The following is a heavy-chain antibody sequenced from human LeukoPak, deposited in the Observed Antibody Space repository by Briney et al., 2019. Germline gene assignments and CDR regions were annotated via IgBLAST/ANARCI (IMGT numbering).Heavy chain of an antibody. J-gene: IGHJ5*02. CDR1: GYTFTSYG. V-gene: IGHV1-18*01. CDR2: ISAYNGNT. CDR3: ASTMTGNWFDP. Sequence: ASVKVSCKASGYTFTSYGISWVRQTPGQGLEWMGWISAYNGNTNYAQKLQGRVTMTTDTSTSTAYMELRSLRSDDTAVYYCASTMTGNWFDPWGQGTLVTVSS. D-gene: IGHD3-22*01.